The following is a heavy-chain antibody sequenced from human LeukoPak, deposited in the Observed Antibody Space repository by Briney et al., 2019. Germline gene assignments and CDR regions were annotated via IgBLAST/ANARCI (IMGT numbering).Heavy chain of an antibody. D-gene: IGHD6-19*01. J-gene: IGHJ4*02. V-gene: IGHV3-74*01. Sequence: GGSLRLSCAASGFTFSSYWMHWVRQAPGKGLVWVSRINSDGSNTIYADSVKGRFTISRDNAKNTLYLQMNSLRAEDTAVYYCARTDRIAVATPSYYHYWGQGTLVTVSS. CDR3: ARTDRIAVATPSYYHY. CDR2: INSDGSNT. CDR1: GFTFSSYW.